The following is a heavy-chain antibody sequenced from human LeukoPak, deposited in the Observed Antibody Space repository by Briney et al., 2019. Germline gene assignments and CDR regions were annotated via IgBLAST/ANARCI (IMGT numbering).Heavy chain of an antibody. Sequence: GRSLRLSCAASGFTFSIYGMHWVRQAPGKGLEWVAVIWYDGSNKYYADSVKGRFTISRDNSKNTLYLQMNSLRAEDTAVYYCARVGPQSKWELPNNWFDPWGQGTLVTVSS. J-gene: IGHJ5*02. V-gene: IGHV3-33*08. CDR3: ARVGPQSKWELPNNWFDP. CDR2: IWYDGSNK. D-gene: IGHD1-26*01. CDR1: GFTFSIYG.